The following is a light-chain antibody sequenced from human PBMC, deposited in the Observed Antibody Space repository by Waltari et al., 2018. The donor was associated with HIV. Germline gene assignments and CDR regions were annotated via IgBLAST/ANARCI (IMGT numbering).Light chain of an antibody. CDR1: RSILYSSDNRNY. CDR3: QQYLRSPPT. Sequence: DIVMTQSPDSLPVSLGERAPINCTASRSILYSSDNRNYLAWYQQKPRRPPRLLISWASTRESGVPDRFSGSGSGTDFALTISRLQAEDVAVYHCQQYLRSPPTFGGGTKVEIK. CDR2: WAS. V-gene: IGKV4-1*01. J-gene: IGKJ4*01.